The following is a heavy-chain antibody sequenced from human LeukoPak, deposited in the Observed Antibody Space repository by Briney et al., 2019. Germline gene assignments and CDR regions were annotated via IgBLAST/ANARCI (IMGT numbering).Heavy chain of an antibody. J-gene: IGHJ4*02. CDR1: GFTFSSYS. D-gene: IGHD6-19*01. CDR3: ARVYSSGWTDY. CDR2: ISSSGSYI. V-gene: IGHV3-21*01. Sequence: GGSLRLSCAASGFTFSSYSMNWVRQAPGKGLEWVSSISSSGSYIYYADSVKGRFTISRDNAKNSLYLQMNNLRVEDTAVYYCARVYSSGWTDYWGQGTLVTVSS.